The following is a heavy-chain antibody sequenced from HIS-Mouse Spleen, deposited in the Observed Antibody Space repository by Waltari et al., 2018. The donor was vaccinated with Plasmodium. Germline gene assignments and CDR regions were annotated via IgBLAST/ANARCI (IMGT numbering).Heavy chain of an antibody. J-gene: IGHJ2*01. CDR1: GRSFSGDY. CDR3: ARVTSSGVYWYFDL. D-gene: IGHD3-3*01. V-gene: IGHV4-34*01. CDR2: INHSGST. Sequence: QVQLQQWGAGLLQPSATLSLTCAVYGRSFSGDYWRWICQPTGPGLEWIGEINHSGSTNYNPSPKSRVTISVDTAKSQFSLKLSSVTAADTAVYYCARVTSSGVYWYFDLWGRGTLVTVSS.